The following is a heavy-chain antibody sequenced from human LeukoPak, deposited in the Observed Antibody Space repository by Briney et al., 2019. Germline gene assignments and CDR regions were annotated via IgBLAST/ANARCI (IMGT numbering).Heavy chain of an antibody. Sequence: GGSLRLSCAASGFSVSSYYMSWVRQPPGKGLEWVSVMYTGGGRYYGDSVKGRFTISRDNSKNTVFLQMNSLRVEDTALYYCTRGQSYCGADCYSDWGQGTLVTVSP. D-gene: IGHD2-21*02. CDR2: MYTGGGR. V-gene: IGHV3-66*01. CDR1: GFSVSSYY. CDR3: TRGQSYCGADCYSD. J-gene: IGHJ4*02.